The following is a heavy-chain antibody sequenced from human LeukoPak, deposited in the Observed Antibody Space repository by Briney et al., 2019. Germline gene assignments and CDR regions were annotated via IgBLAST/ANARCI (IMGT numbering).Heavy chain of an antibody. CDR3: TREKSYGYIRADS. CDR2: IYTSGST. J-gene: IGHJ4*02. V-gene: IGHV4-61*02. CDR1: GGSISSSSYY. Sequence: PSETLSLTCTVSGGSISSSSYYWSWIRQPAGKGLEWIGRIYTSGSTNYNPSLKSRVTISVDTSKNQFSLKLNSVTAADTAVYYCTREKSYGYIRADSWGQGTLVAVSS. D-gene: IGHD5-18*01.